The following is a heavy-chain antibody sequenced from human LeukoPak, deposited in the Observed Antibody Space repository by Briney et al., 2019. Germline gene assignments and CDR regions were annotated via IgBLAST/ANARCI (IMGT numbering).Heavy chain of an antibody. CDR1: GFTFSSYA. V-gene: IGHV3-30*04. J-gene: IGHJ4*02. D-gene: IGHD6-19*01. Sequence: RSLRLSCAASGFTFSSYAMHWVRQAPGKGLEWVAVISYDGSNKYYADSVKGRFTISRDNSKNTLYLQMNSLRAEDTAVYYCARDPYASGWPDYWGQGTLVTVSS. CDR3: ARDPYASGWPDY. CDR2: ISYDGSNK.